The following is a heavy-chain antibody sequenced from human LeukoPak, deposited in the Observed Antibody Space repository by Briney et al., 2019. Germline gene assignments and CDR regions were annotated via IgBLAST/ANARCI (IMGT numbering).Heavy chain of an antibody. Sequence: SETLSLTCAVYGGSFSGYYWSWIRQPPGKGLEWIGEINHSGSTNYNPSLKSRVTISVDTSKSQFSLKLSSVTAADTAVYYCARGRSGGSGDDAFDIWGQGTMVTVSS. D-gene: IGHD3-10*01. CDR1: GGSFSGYY. J-gene: IGHJ3*02. V-gene: IGHV4-34*01. CDR3: ARGRSGGSGDDAFDI. CDR2: INHSGST.